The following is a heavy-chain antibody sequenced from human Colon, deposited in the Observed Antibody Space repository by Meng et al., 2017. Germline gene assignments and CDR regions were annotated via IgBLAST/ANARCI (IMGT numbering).Heavy chain of an antibody. Sequence: GESLKISCIVPGFTFSSYGMTWVRQAPGKGLECVANINKDGSEQYYVDFVKGRFTISRDNAKNSLHLQMNSLRAEDTAVYYCARGTLSLADWGQGMLVTVSS. CDR2: INKDGSEQ. J-gene: IGHJ4*02. V-gene: IGHV3-7*01. CDR3: ARGTLSLAD. CDR1: GFTFSSYG. D-gene: IGHD2-15*01.